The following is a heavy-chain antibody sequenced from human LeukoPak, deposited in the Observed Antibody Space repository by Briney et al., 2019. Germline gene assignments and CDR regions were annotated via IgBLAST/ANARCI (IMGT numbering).Heavy chain of an antibody. J-gene: IGHJ5*02. D-gene: IGHD6-13*01. V-gene: IGHV3-30-3*01. CDR1: GFSFSNFA. CDR3: ARDPSTAPRSTNWAANLFDP. CDR2: TSYDGSNH. Sequence: TGGSLRLSCAASGFSFSNFAMHWVRQAPGKGLEWVALTSYDGSNHFYTDSVKGRFTISRDNSKNMLYLQMDSLGPEDTAIYYCARDPSTAPRSTNWAANLFDPWGQGTLVTVSS.